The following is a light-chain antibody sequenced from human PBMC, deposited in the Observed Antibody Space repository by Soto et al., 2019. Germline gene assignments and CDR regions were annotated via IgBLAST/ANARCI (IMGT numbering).Light chain of an antibody. V-gene: IGKV3-15*01. CDR2: GAS. Sequence: EIVMTQSPATLSVSPGERATLSCRASQSVSSNLAWYQQKPGQAPRLLIYGASTRATGIPARFSGSGSGTEFTLTISSLQSEDFAGYYCQQYNNWGTFGQGTTVEIK. CDR1: QSVSSN. J-gene: IGKJ1*01. CDR3: QQYNNWGT.